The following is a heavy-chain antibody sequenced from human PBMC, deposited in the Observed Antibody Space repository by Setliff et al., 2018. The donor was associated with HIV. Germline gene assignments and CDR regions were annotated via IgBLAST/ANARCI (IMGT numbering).Heavy chain of an antibody. V-gene: IGHV4-38-2*02. D-gene: IGHD2-15*01. Sequence: PSETLSLTCTVSGYSISSRYYWGWIRQPPGKGLEWIGSVYHTGSTYYNPSLKSRVTMSADTSKNQFSLKLSSVTAADTAVYYYASSPAWRSDSGLHTFDYWGQGTLVTVSS. CDR1: GYSISSRYY. CDR2: VYHTGST. CDR3: ASSPAWRSDSGLHTFDY. J-gene: IGHJ4*02.